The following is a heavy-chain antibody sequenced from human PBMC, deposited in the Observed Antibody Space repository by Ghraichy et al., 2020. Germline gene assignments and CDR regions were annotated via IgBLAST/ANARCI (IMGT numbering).Heavy chain of an antibody. CDR2: ISNSGGTI. Sequence: GGSLRLSCGASGFTFSSYEMNWVRQAPGKGLEWVSFISNSGGTIKYADSVQGRFTISRDNAKNSLYLQMNSLRAEDTAVYYCARVPYSSGWLSFDFWGQGTLVTVSS. V-gene: IGHV3-48*03. CDR3: ARVPYSSGWLSFDF. J-gene: IGHJ4*02. D-gene: IGHD6-19*01. CDR1: GFTFSSYE.